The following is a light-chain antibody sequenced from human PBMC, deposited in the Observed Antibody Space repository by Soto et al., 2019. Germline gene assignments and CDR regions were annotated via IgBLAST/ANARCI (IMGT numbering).Light chain of an antibody. V-gene: IGLV2-14*01. CDR1: SSDIGEYKY. CDR3: NSYTTANTYV. CDR2: DVT. Sequence: QSALNQPASVSGSPGQSITISCSGSSSDIGEYKYVSWYQQHPGKAPKLMIYDVTNRPSGVSDRFSGSKSGSTASLTISGLQAEDEADYYCNSYTTANTYVFGSGTKVTVL. J-gene: IGLJ1*01.